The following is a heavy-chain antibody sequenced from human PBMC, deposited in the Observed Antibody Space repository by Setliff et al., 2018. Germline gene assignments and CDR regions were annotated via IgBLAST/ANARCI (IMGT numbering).Heavy chain of an antibody. CDR2: MYYSGST. J-gene: IGHJ4*02. CDR1: GGSISSGSYY. D-gene: IGHD5-12*01. CDR3: AGTPALGTSWLSPFDY. V-gene: IGHV4-39*07. Sequence: SETLSLTCSVSGGSISSGSYYWGWIRQSPGKGLEWIGSMYYSGSTYYNPSLKSRLTMSVDTSKNQFSLKMSSVTAADTAMYYCAGTPALGTSWLSPFDYWGQGTLVTSPQ.